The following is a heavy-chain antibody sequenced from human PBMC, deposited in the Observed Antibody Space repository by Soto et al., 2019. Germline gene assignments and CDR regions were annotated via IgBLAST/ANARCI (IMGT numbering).Heavy chain of an antibody. CDR1: GFTFSSYA. D-gene: IGHD4-17*01. CDR2: ISYDGSNK. CDR3: ARDSTYGDYSFSY. Sequence: GGSLRLSCAASGFTFSSYAMHWVRQAPGKGLEWVAVISYDGSNKYYADSVKGRFTISRDNSKNTLYLQMNSLRAEDTAVYYCARDSTYGDYSFSYWGQGTLVTVSS. V-gene: IGHV3-30-3*01. J-gene: IGHJ4*02.